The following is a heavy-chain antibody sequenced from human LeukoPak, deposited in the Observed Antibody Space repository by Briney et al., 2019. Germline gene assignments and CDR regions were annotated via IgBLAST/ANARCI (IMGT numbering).Heavy chain of an antibody. J-gene: IGHJ4*02. D-gene: IGHD3-10*01. CDR2: VSASGFT. CDR1: GLSAFGLSSYA. CDR3: AKARTANDYGSGSFYKGFDS. V-gene: IGHV3-23*01. Sequence: PGGSLRLSCVASGLSAFGLSSYAMSWVRQAPGKGLEWVSVVSASGFTSYGDSVKGRFTISRDKSKNTVHLDMNTLRAEDTARYYCAKARTANDYGSGSFYKGFDSWGQGTLVTVSS.